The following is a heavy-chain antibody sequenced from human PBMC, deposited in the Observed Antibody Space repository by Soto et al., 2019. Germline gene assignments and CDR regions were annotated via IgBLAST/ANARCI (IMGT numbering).Heavy chain of an antibody. V-gene: IGHV3-9*01. CDR1: GFTFDEYA. J-gene: IGHJ6*03. Sequence: GGSLRLSCAASGFTFDEYAMHWVRQAPGKGLEWVSGISWNSGSICYADYVKGRFTISRDNAKNSLYLQMNSMRAEDSAFYYCAQAQTAPQRGVYYYYMDVWGKGTTVTVSS. CDR3: AQAQTAPQRGVYYYYMDV. D-gene: IGHD2-21*02. CDR2: ISWNSGSI.